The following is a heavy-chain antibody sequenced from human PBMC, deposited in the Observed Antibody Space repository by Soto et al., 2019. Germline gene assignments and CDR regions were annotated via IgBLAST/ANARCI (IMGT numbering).Heavy chain of an antibody. D-gene: IGHD7-27*01. V-gene: IGHV4-31*03. J-gene: IGHJ3*02. CDR3: AKDLGWVAQPGAFDI. Sequence: PSETLSLTCTVSGGSISSGGYYWTWIRQHPGKGLEWIGYNYYSGITYYNPSLKSRVTISLDTSKNQFSLKLSSVTAEDTAVYYCAKDLGWVAQPGAFDIWGQGTMVTVSS. CDR1: GGSISSGGYY. CDR2: NYYSGIT.